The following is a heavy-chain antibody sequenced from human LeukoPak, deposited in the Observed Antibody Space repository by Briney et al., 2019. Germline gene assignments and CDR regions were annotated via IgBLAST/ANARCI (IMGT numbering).Heavy chain of an antibody. D-gene: IGHD7-27*01. CDR3: ARWGRPNFDY. V-gene: IGHV4-59*01. CDR2: ISDSGST. Sequence: SETLSLTCTVSGGSIRGYSWSWLRQPPGRGLEWLGYISDSGSTKYNPSLKTRIIISLDTSKNHFSLKLSSATPADTAVYYCARWGRPNFDYWGQGTLVTVSS. CDR1: GGSIRGYS. J-gene: IGHJ4*02.